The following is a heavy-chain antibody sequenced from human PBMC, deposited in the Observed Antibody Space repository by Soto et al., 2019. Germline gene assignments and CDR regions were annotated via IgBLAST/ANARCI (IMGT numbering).Heavy chain of an antibody. Sequence: GESLKISCKGSGYDFSTYYIGWVRQMPGKGLEWLGLIHPRDSDTRYSPSFQGQVTISADKSISTAYLQWSSLKASDTAMYYCARHLAGTYYYWGQGTLGTVSS. CDR2: IHPRDSDT. CDR1: GYDFSTYY. CDR3: ARHLAGTYYY. V-gene: IGHV5-51*01. D-gene: IGHD1-1*01. J-gene: IGHJ4*02.